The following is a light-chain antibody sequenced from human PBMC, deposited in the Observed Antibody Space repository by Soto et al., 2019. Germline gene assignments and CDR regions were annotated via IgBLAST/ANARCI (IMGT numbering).Light chain of an antibody. CDR3: QQYGSSPPVT. V-gene: IGKV3-20*01. J-gene: IGKJ5*01. CDR1: QRISNY. Sequence: EIVLTPSPAALSLSPVERSTLYCRASQRISNYLAWYQPRPGQAPRLLIYHASSRATGIPDRFSGSGSGTDFTLTISRLEPEDLAVYYCQQYGSSPPVTCGQGTRREIK. CDR2: HAS.